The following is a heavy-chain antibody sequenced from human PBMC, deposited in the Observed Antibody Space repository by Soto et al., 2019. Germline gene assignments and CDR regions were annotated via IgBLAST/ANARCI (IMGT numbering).Heavy chain of an antibody. CDR2: ISSSSSTI. J-gene: IGHJ6*03. D-gene: IGHD3-16*01. CDR3: ARVRYGYYMDV. Sequence: GGSLRLSFPASGFTLGSYTMNWFRQAQGKGLEWVSYISSSSSTINYAGAVKGRFTISRDNAKNSLYLQMNSLRAEDTAVYYCARVRYGYYMDVWGKGTTVTVSS. CDR1: GFTLGSYT. V-gene: IGHV3-48*01.